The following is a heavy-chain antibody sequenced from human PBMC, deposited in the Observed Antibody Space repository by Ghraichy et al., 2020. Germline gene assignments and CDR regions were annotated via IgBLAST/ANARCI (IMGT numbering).Heavy chain of an antibody. CDR3: ARGGYDILTGYYPDY. Sequence: ASVKVSCKASGYTFTSYGISWVRQAPGQGLEWMGWISAYNGNTNYAQKLQGRVTMTTDTSTSTAYMELRSLRSDDTAVYYCARGGYDILTGYYPDYWGQGTLVTVSS. V-gene: IGHV1-18*04. D-gene: IGHD3-9*01. CDR1: GYTFTSYG. CDR2: ISAYNGNT. J-gene: IGHJ4*02.